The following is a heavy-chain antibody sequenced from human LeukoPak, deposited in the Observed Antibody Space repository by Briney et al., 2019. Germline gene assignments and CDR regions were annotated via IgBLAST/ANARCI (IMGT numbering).Heavy chain of an antibody. CDR1: GGFISSYY. J-gene: IGHJ4*02. D-gene: IGHD6-13*01. Sequence: PSETLFLTCTVSGGFISSYYWSWIRQPPGKGLEWIGYFYASGTTNYNPSLESRVSISVDTSKNQFSLKLNSVTAADTAVYYCATATLRSARWDYWGQGTLVTVSS. V-gene: IGHV4-4*09. CDR3: ATATLRSARWDY. CDR2: FYASGTT.